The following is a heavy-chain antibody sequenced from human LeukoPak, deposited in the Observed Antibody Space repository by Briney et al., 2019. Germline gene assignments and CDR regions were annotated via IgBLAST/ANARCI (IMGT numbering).Heavy chain of an antibody. CDR3: CTVAMIAY. Sequence: GGSLRLSCAASGLTLSNAWMSWVHQAPGKGLEWVGRIKSKSDGGTTDYAALAKVRFTISRDDSKNTLYLEMNSLETEDTAVYSCCTVAMIAYWGQGTLVTVSS. CDR1: GLTLSNAW. CDR2: IKSKSDGGTT. D-gene: IGHD5-12*01. J-gene: IGHJ4*02. V-gene: IGHV3-15*01.